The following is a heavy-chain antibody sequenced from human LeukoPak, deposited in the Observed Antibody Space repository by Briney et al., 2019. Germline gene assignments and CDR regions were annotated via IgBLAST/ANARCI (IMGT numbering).Heavy chain of an antibody. J-gene: IGHJ5*02. V-gene: IGHV1-46*01. D-gene: IGHD6-13*01. CDR1: GYTFTSYY. CDR2: INPSGGST. Sequence: ASVKVSCKASGYTFTSYYMHWVRQAPGQGLEWMGIINPSGGSTSYAQKFQGRVTMTRDTSTSTVYMELSSLRAEDTAVYYCAKNLAAAGNVLQGDWFDPWGQGTLVTVSS. CDR3: AKNLAAAGNVLQGDWFDP.